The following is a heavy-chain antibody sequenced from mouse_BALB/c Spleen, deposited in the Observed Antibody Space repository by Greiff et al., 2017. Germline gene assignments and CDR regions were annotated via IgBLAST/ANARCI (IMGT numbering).Heavy chain of an antibody. D-gene: IGHD1-1*02. CDR2: ILPGSGST. CDR3: ARTGVGTGGIAY. CDR1: GYTFSSYW. J-gene: IGHJ3*01. V-gene: IGHV1-9*01. Sequence: QVQLQQSGAELVKPGASVKISCKATGYTFSSYWIEWVKQRPGHGPEWIGEILPGSGSTNYNAKFKGKATVTADTSSNTAYIQLSSLTSEDSAVYYWARTGVGTGGIAYWGQGTLVTVSA.